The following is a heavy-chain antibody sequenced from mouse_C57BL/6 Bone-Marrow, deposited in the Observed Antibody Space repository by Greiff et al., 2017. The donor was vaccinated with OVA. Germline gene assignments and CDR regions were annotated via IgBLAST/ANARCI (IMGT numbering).Heavy chain of an antibody. D-gene: IGHD2-3*01. J-gene: IGHJ4*01. CDR1: GYTFTDYY. V-gene: IGHV1-26*01. CDR3: ARRVYDGYYDAMDY. Sequence: EVQLQQSGPELVKPGASVKISCKASGYTFTDYYMNWVKQSHGKSLEWIGDINPNNGGTSYNQKFKGKATLTVDKSSSTAYMELRSLTSEDSAVYYCARRVYDGYYDAMDYWGQGTSVTVSS. CDR2: INPNNGGT.